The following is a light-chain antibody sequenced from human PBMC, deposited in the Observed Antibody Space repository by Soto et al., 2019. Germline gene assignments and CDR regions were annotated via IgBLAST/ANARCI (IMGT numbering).Light chain of an antibody. V-gene: IGKV3-15*01. CDR1: QSVSSN. Sequence: IVLTQSPGTLSLSPGERGALSCRDSQSVSSNYVAWYQQKPGQAPRLLIYGASTRATGVPARFCGRRSGTEFTLTISSLQSEDFAVYYCQQYNNWPITFGQGTRLEIK. J-gene: IGKJ5*01. CDR2: GAS. CDR3: QQYNNWPIT.